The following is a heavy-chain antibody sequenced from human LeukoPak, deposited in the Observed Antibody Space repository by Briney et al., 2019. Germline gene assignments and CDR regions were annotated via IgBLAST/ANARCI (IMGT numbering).Heavy chain of an antibody. Sequence: ASVKVSCKASGYTFTSYGISWVRQAPGQGLEWMGWISAYNGNTNYAQKLQGRVTMTTDTSTSTAYMELRSLRPDDTAVYYCARGIVVVPAEPGDYFDYWGQGTLVAVSS. D-gene: IGHD2-2*01. CDR1: GYTFTSYG. J-gene: IGHJ4*02. CDR2: ISAYNGNT. CDR3: ARGIVVVPAEPGDYFDY. V-gene: IGHV1-18*04.